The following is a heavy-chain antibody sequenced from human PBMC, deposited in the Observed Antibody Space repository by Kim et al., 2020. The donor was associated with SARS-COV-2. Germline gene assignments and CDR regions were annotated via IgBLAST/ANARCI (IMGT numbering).Heavy chain of an antibody. CDR2: INSDGSTS. Sequence: GWSLRLSCAASGFTFSSFWMHWVRQAPGKGLVWVSRINSDGSTSSYADSVKGRFTISRDNAKNTLHLQMNSLRAEDTAVYYCARRNISGGYYYFDSWGQGTLVTVSS. D-gene: IGHD3-10*01. CDR1: GFTFSSFW. V-gene: IGHV3-74*01. J-gene: IGHJ4*02. CDR3: ARRNISGGYYYFDS.